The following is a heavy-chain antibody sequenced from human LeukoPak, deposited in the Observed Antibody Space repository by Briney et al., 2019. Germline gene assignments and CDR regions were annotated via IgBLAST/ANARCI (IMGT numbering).Heavy chain of an antibody. CDR2: FDPEDGET. CDR3: AVHYSSSWLNWFDP. Sequence: ASVKVSCKVSGYTLTELSMHWVRQAPGKGLEWMGGFDPEDGETIYAQKFQGRVTMTEDTSTDTAYMELSSLRSEDTAVYYCAVHYSSSWLNWFDPWGQGTLFTVSS. J-gene: IGHJ5*02. D-gene: IGHD6-13*01. V-gene: IGHV1-24*01. CDR1: GYTLTELS.